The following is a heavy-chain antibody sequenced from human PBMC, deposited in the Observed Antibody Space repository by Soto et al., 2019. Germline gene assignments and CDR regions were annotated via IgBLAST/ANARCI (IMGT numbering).Heavy chain of an antibody. J-gene: IGHJ4*02. CDR2: DNHSGKS. CDR3: ARXGXXGIDY. Sequence: SETLSLSCAVWGRSVSSSNWWSWVRRPPGGGLGRLGGDNHSGKSNYKPSIKSRVMMSVQKXXXXXSLELTSVTAADTAVYYCARXGXXGIDYWGQGTLVTVSS. CDR1: GRSVSSSNW. V-gene: IGHV4-4*02.